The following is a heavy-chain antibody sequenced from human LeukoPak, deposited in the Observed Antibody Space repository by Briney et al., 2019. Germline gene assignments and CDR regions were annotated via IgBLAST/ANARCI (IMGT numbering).Heavy chain of an antibody. CDR1: GFTFGSFA. CDR3: ARVGAKGGWYFDL. Sequence: PGGSLRLSCAASGFTFGSFAMSWVRQAPGKGLEWVSTISGSGGSTHYADSVKGRFTISRDNAKNSLYLQMNSLRAEDTAVYYCARVGAKGGWYFDLWGRGTLVTVSS. J-gene: IGHJ2*01. D-gene: IGHD3-10*01. CDR2: ISGSGGST. V-gene: IGHV3-23*01.